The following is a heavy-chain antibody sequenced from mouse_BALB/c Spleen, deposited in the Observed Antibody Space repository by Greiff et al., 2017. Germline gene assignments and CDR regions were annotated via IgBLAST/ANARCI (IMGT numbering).Heavy chain of an antibody. D-gene: IGHD2-3*01. CDR2: IYPGNVNT. CDR1: GYTFTSYY. J-gene: IGHJ4*01. CDR3: ARTYDYAMDY. Sequence: LQESGPELVKPGASVRISCKASGYTFTSYYIHWVKQRPGQGLEWIGWIYPGNVNTKYNEKFKGKATLTADKSSSTAYMQLSSLTSEDSAVYFCARTYDYAMDYWGQGTSVTVSS. V-gene: IGHV1S56*01.